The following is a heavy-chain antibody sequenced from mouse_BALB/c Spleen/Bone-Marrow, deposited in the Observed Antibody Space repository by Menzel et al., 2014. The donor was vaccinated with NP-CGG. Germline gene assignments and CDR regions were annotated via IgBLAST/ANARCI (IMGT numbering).Heavy chain of an antibody. D-gene: IGHD2-3*01. CDR3: ARGDGYFPYWYFDV. CDR2: IRYDGNN. J-gene: IGHJ1*01. V-gene: IGHV3-6*02. CDR1: GYSITGGYY. Sequence: EVQLQQSGPGLVKPSQSLSLTYSVTGYSITGGYYWNLIRQFPGNKLQWMGYIRYDGNNNYNPSLKDRISITRDTSKNQFFLKLNSVTTDDTATYYCARGDGYFPYWYFDVWGAGTTVTVSS.